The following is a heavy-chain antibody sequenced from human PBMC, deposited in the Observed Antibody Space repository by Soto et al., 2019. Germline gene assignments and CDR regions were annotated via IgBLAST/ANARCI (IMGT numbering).Heavy chain of an antibody. Sequence: ASVKVSCKASGYTFTSYDINWVRQATGQGLEWMGWMNPNSGNTGYAQKFQGRVTMTRNTSISTAYMELSSLRSEDTAVYYCVVVAATPGLYYYYYMDVWGKGTTVTGSS. CDR2: MNPNSGNT. V-gene: IGHV1-8*01. CDR3: VVVAATPGLYYYYYMDV. CDR1: GYTFTSYD. D-gene: IGHD2-15*01. J-gene: IGHJ6*03.